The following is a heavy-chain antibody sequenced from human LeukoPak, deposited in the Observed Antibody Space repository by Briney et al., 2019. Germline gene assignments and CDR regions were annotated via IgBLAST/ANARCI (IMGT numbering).Heavy chain of an antibody. CDR1: GGSISSGGYY. V-gene: IGHV4-31*03. CDR2: IYYSGST. CDR3: ARERIQDDFWSGSYWFDP. Sequence: SQTLSLTCTVSGGSISSGGYYWSWIRQHPGKGLEWIGYIYYSGSTYYNPSLKSRVTISVDTSKNQFSLKLSSVTAADTAVYYCARERIQDDFWSGSYWFDPWGQGTLVTVSS. J-gene: IGHJ5*02. D-gene: IGHD3-3*01.